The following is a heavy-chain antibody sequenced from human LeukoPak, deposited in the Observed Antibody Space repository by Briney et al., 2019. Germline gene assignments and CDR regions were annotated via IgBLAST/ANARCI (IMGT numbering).Heavy chain of an antibody. CDR3: ARKRDYYYGMDV. CDR1: GFTFSSYA. J-gene: IGHJ6*02. V-gene: IGHV3-64*01. CDR2: ISSNGGST. Sequence: GRSLRLSCAASGFTFSSYAMHWVRQAPGKGLEYVSAISSNGGSTYYANPVKGRFTISRDNSKNTLYLQMGSLRAEDMAVYYCARKRDYYYGMDVWGQGTTVTVSS.